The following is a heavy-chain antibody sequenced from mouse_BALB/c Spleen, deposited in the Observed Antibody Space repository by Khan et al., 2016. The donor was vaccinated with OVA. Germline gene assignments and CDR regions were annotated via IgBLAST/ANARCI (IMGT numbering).Heavy chain of an antibody. CDR1: GYTFTSYW. J-gene: IGHJ4*01. CDR2: IGPGSGST. CDR3: ARSNYYGSSLYAMDY. Sequence: DLVKPGASVKLSCKASGYTFTSYWINWIKQRPGQGLEWIGRIGPGSGSTSYNEMFTGKATLTVDTTSSTAYIQLSSLSSADSAVYFSARSNYYGSSLYAMDYWGQGTSVTVSS. V-gene: IGHV1S41*01. D-gene: IGHD1-1*01.